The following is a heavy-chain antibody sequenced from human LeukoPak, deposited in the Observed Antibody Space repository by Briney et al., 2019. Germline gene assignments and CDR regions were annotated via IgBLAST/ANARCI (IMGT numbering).Heavy chain of an antibody. V-gene: IGHV4-4*07. CDR1: GGSISSYY. CDR2: IYTSGST. Sequence: SETLSLTCTVSGGSISSYYWSWIRQPAGKGLEWIGRIYTSGSTNYNPSLKSRVTISIYTSKNQFSLKLSSVTAADTAVYYCARLRWSSGWEGNWFDPWGQGTLVTVSS. J-gene: IGHJ5*02. CDR3: ARLRWSSGWEGNWFDP. D-gene: IGHD6-19*01.